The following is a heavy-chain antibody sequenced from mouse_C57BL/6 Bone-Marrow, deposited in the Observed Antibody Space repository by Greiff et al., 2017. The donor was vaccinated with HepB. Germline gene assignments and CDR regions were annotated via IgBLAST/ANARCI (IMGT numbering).Heavy chain of an antibody. V-gene: IGHV14-4*01. CDR3: TTYYGSSYFDY. CDR1: GFNIKDDY. J-gene: IGHJ2*01. CDR2: IDPENGDT. Sequence: EVQLVESGAELVRPGASVKLSCTASGFNIKDDYMHWVKQRPEQGLEWIGWIDPENGDTEYASKFQGKATITADTSSNTAYLQLSSLTSEDTAVYYCTTYYGSSYFDYWGQGTTLTVSS. D-gene: IGHD1-1*01.